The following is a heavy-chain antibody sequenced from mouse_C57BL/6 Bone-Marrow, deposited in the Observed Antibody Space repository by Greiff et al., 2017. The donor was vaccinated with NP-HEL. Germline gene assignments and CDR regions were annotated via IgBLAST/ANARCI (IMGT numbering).Heavy chain of an antibody. V-gene: IGHV5-4*01. CDR3: ARVWGHLDY. J-gene: IGHJ4*01. D-gene: IGHD4-1*01. CDR1: GFTFSSYA. CDR2: ISDGGSYT. Sequence: EVQGVESGGGLVKPGGSLKLSCAASGFTFSSYAMSWVRQTPEKRLEWVATISDGGSYTYYPDNVKGRFTISRDNDKNNLYLQMSHLKSEDTAMYYCARVWGHLDYWGQGTSVTVSS.